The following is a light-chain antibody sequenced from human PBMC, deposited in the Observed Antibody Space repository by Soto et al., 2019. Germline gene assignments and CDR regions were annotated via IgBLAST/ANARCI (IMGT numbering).Light chain of an antibody. V-gene: IGLV2-14*01. CDR1: SSDVGGYKY. CDR2: DVS. CDR3: SSYTSSSLYV. Sequence: QSVLTQPASVSGSPGQSITISCTGTSSDVGGYKYVSWYQQDPGKAPKLMIYDVSNRPSGVSNRFSGSKSDNTASLTISGLQAEDEADYYCSSYTSSSLYVFGTGTKLTVL. J-gene: IGLJ1*01.